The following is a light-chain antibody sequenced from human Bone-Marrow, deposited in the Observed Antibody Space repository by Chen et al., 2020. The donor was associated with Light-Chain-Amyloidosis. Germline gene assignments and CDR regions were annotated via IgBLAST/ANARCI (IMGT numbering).Light chain of an antibody. CDR1: DLPTKY. CDR2: RDT. CDR3: QSADSSGTYEVI. J-gene: IGLJ2*01. V-gene: IGLV3-25*03. Sequence: SYALTQPPSVSVSPGPTARLTCSGDDLPTKYAYWYQQKPGQAPVLVIHRDTERPSGSSERFSGSSSGTTATLTISGVQAEDEADYHCQSADSSGTYEVIFGGGTKLTVL.